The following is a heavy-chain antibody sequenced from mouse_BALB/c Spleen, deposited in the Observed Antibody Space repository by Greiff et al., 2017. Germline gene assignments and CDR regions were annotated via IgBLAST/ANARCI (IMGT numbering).Heavy chain of an antibody. CDR3: ARRPYYGSSYGTMDY. CDR2: IWSGGST. J-gene: IGHJ4*01. V-gene: IGHV2-2*02. CDR1: GFSLTSYG. Sequence: QVQLKESGPGLVAPSQSLSITCTVSGFSLTSYGVHWVRQSPGKGLEWLGVIWSGGSTDYNAAFISRLSISKDNSKSQVFFKMNSLQANDTAIYYCARRPYYGSSYGTMDYWGQGTSVTVSS. D-gene: IGHD1-1*01.